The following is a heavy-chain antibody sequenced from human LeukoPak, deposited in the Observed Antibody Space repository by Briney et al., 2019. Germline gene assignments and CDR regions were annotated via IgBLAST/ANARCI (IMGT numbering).Heavy chain of an antibody. J-gene: IGHJ4*02. V-gene: IGHV3-23*01. CDR1: GFTFSSYA. D-gene: IGHD6-13*01. CDR2: ISGRGGTT. Sequence: PGGSLRCSCAASGFTFSSYAMSWVRQAPGNGLEWVSAISGRGGTTYYADSVKGRFTISRDSSKNTLYLQMNSLRAGDTAIYYCAKDLTLSSTWYYFDCWGQGTLVTVSS. CDR3: AKDLTLSSTWYYFDC.